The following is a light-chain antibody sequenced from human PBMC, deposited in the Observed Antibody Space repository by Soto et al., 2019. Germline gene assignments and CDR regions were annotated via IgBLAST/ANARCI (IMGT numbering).Light chain of an antibody. CDR1: HDVRRN. V-gene: IGKV1-33*01. J-gene: IGKJ4*01. Sequence: DIQMTQSPSSLSASVGDRVTIACQSSHDVRRNLNWLQQKPGEAPKLLIYEASILERVVPSRFSGSGSGTDFTLIICSLQPEDVATYYCQQYSSMVSFGGGTAIEIK. CDR3: QQYSSMVS. CDR2: EAS.